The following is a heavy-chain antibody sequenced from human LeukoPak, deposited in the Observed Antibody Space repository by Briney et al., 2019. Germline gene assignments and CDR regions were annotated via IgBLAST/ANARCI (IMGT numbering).Heavy chain of an antibody. CDR3: ATGSGDFDH. CDR1: GASITSWY. CDR2: VLNTGTT. Sequence: PSETLSLTCTVSGASITSWYWSWLRQPAGKRLEWIGRVLNTGTTNYNPSLKSRVTMSLDTSKSQSSLSMKSVTAADTAVYYCATGSGDFDHWGHGTRVTISS. D-gene: IGHD1-1*01. V-gene: IGHV4-4*07. J-gene: IGHJ4*01.